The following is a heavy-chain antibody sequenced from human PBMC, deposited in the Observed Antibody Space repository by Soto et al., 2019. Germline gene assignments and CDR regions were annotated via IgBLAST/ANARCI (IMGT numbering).Heavy chain of an antibody. D-gene: IGHD3-10*01. V-gene: IGHV1-18*01. Sequence: ASVKVSCKASGYTFTSYGISWVRQAPGQGLEGMGWISAYNGNTNYAQKLQGRVTMTTDTSTSTAYMELRSLRSDDTAVYYCAISPNSYYYGSGSYSGPDYWGQGTLVTVSS. J-gene: IGHJ4*02. CDR2: ISAYNGNT. CDR1: GYTFTSYG. CDR3: AISPNSYYYGSGSYSGPDY.